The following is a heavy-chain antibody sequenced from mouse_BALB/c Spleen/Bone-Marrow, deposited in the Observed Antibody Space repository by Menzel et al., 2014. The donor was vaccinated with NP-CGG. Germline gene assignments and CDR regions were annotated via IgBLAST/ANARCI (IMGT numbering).Heavy chain of an antibody. D-gene: IGHD2-3*01. J-gene: IGHJ3*01. CDR1: GFTFSTYI. CDR2: ISSGGRYI. CDR3: TREEDYDGNYKFAY. Sequence: EVNVVESGGDLVKPGGSLKLSCAASGFTFSTYIMSWVPQTPEKRLEWVATISSGGRYIFYPDSVKGRFTLSRDNAKNTLYLQMSSLRTDDTAMYYCTREEDYDGNYKFAYWGQGTLVTGSA. V-gene: IGHV5-6-4*01.